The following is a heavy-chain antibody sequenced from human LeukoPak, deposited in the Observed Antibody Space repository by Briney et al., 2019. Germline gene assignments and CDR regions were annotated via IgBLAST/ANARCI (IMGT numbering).Heavy chain of an antibody. CDR3: ARGDSNSYYYYYMDV. V-gene: IGHV1-69*05. Sequence: SVTVSCKASGGTFSSYAISWVRQAPGQGLEWMGGIIPIFGTANYAQKFQGRVTITTDESTSTAYMGLSSLRSEDTAVYYCARGDSNSYYYYYMDVWGKGTTVTVSS. D-gene: IGHD4-11*01. CDR2: IIPIFGTA. CDR1: GGTFSSYA. J-gene: IGHJ6*03.